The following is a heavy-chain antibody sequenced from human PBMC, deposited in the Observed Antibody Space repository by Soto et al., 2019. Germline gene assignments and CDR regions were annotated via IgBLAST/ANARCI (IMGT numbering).Heavy chain of an antibody. D-gene: IGHD1-7*01. CDR3: ARDMTRTVVPYFDF. J-gene: IGHJ4*02. CDR2: IIPISGAA. V-gene: IGHV1-69*06. CDR1: GGTFSNYG. Sequence: QVQLVQSGAEVKKPGSSVKVSCKASGGTFSNYGVNWVRQSPGQGLEWMGRIIPISGAANYAQKFQGRVTITADKYTSTSYMELSSLRSEDTAVYYCARDMTRTVVPYFDFWGQGTLVTVSS.